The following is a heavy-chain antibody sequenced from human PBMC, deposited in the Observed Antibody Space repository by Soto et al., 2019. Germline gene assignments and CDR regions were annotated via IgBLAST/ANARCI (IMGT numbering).Heavy chain of an antibody. Sequence: QVHLVQSGAEVKKPGASVKVSCKGSGYAFTTYGITWVRQAPGQGLEWMGWISAHNGNTNYAQKRRGRVTVTRDTSTSTAYMELRSLRSADTAVYYCARGRYGDYWGQGALVTVSS. D-gene: IGHD1-1*01. CDR2: ISAHNGNT. CDR1: GYAFTTYG. V-gene: IGHV1-18*01. J-gene: IGHJ4*02. CDR3: ARGRYGDY.